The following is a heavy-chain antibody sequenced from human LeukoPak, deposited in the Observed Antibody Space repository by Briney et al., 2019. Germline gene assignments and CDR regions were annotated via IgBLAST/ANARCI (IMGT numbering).Heavy chain of an antibody. V-gene: IGHV3-11*01. CDR3: AREETYYDILTGYHRPLYFDY. D-gene: IGHD3-9*01. CDR2: ISSSGSTI. J-gene: IGHJ4*02. CDR1: GFTFSDYY. Sequence: GGSLRLSCAASGFTFSDYYMSWIRQAQGKGLEWVSYISSSGSTIYYADSVKGRFTISRDNAKNSLYLQMNSLRAEDTAVYYCAREETYYDILTGYHRPLYFDYWGQGTLVTVSS.